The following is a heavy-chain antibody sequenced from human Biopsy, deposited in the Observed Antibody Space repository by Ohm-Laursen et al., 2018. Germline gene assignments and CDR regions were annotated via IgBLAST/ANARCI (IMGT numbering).Heavy chain of an antibody. CDR1: GFSFTDYA. Sequence: GSLRLSCTASGFSFTDYAMSWVRQVPGQGLEWIAAISASSATPYYADSVRGRFTISRDNSNNILHLQLDSLRAEDTALYYCAGAINNWNVDYWGQGTLVIVSS. CDR2: ISASSATP. J-gene: IGHJ4*02. D-gene: IGHD1-20*01. CDR3: AGAINNWNVDY. V-gene: IGHV3-23*01.